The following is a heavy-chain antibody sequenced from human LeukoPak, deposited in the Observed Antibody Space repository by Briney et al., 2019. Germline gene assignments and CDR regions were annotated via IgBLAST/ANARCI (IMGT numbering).Heavy chain of an antibody. V-gene: IGHV3-15*01. CDR1: RFTASSNY. J-gene: IGHJ4*02. D-gene: IGHD3-22*01. CDR2: IKSKTDGGTT. Sequence: PGGSPRLSCAPSRFTASSNYMSWVRQAPGKGLEWVGRIKSKTDGGTTDYAAPVKGRFTISRDDSKNTLYLQMNSLKTDDTAVYYCTSAGEDYYDSSGYYLDYWGQGTLVTVSS. CDR3: TSAGEDYYDSSGYYLDY.